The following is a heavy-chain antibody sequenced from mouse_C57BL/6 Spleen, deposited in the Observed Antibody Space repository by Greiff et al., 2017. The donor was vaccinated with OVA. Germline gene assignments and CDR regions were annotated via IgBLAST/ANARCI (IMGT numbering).Heavy chain of an antibody. Sequence: EVKLVESGGGLVQPGGSLKLSCAASGFTFSDYYMYWVRQTPEKRLEWVAYISNGGGSTYYPDTVKGRFTISRDNAKNTLYLQMSRLKSEDTAMYYCARRATMITTGVYFDYWGQGTTLTVSS. J-gene: IGHJ2*01. V-gene: IGHV5-12*01. CDR2: ISNGGGST. CDR3: ARRATMITTGVYFDY. CDR1: GFTFSDYY. D-gene: IGHD2-4*01.